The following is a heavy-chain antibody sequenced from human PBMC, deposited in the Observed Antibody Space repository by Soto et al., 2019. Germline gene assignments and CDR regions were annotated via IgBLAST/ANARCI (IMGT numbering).Heavy chain of an antibody. Sequence: EVQLVETGGGLVQPGGSLRLSCAASGFTFSSYWMHWVRQAPGKGLVWVSRMNSDGSTTNYADSVKGRFTISRDNAKNTLYPQMTSLRAEDTAVYYCARGRSGTYAMDCWGQGILVSVSS. CDR1: GFTFSSYW. CDR3: ARGRSGTYAMDC. CDR2: MNSDGSTT. V-gene: IGHV3-74*01. J-gene: IGHJ4*02. D-gene: IGHD1-26*01.